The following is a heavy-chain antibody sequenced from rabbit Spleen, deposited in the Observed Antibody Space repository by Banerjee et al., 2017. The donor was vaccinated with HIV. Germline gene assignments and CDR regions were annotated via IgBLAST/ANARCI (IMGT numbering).Heavy chain of an antibody. D-gene: IGHD1-1*01. CDR1: GFDFSGYY. CDR3: ARDLVAVIGWNFNL. CDR2: IDSGSSGDT. V-gene: IGHV1S45*01. Sequence: QEQLKESGGGLVQPGGSLKLSCKASGFDFSGYYISWVRQAPGKGLEWIACIDSGSSGDTYYASWAKGRFTISKTSSTTVTLQMTSLTAADTATYFCARDLVAVIGWNFNLWGQGTLVTVS. J-gene: IGHJ4*01.